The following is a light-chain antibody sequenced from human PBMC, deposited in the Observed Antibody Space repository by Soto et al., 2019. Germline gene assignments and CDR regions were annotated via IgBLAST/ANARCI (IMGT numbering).Light chain of an antibody. Sequence: QSVLTQPPSVSGAPGQRVTISCTGSTSNIGTGYDVQWYQQLPETAPKLLIYGNSNRPSGVPDRFSGSQSGTSASLAISGLQAEDEGDYYCQSYGGSLLTYVFGAGTKLTVL. CDR1: TSNIGTGYD. CDR2: GNS. J-gene: IGLJ1*01. V-gene: IGLV1-40*01. CDR3: QSYGGSLLTYV.